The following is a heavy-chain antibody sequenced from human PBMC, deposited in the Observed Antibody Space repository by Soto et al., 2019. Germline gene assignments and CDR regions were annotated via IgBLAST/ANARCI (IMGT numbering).Heavy chain of an antibody. D-gene: IGHD6-6*01. CDR1: SDSMNSGGYY. Sequence: SETLSLTCAVSSDSMNSGGYYWSWIRQHPGKGLEWIGYIYSNGDTYYNPSLKSRVTISVDTSKNQFSLNLTSVTAADTAVYYCARRGGSSSGYYYYAMDVWGQGTTVTVSS. CDR3: ARRGGSSSGYYYYAMDV. V-gene: IGHV4-31*11. J-gene: IGHJ6*02. CDR2: IYSNGDT.